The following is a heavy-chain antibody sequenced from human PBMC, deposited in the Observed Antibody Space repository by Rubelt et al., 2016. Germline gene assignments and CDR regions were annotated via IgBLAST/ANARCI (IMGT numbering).Heavy chain of an antibody. Sequence: QLQLQESGPGLVKPSETLSLTCTVSGVSISSSSYYWGWIRLPPGKGLEWIGRIFYSWGTYYNPSRKVGVAISVETSKNPSTLRLSSVAAAEPAVYYCAGRSPVAALSWVDYWGQGTLVTVSS. CDR2: IFYSWGT. J-gene: IGHJ4*02. D-gene: IGHD2-15*01. V-gene: IGHV4-39*01. CDR1: GVSISSSSYY. CDR3: AGRSPVAALSWVDY.